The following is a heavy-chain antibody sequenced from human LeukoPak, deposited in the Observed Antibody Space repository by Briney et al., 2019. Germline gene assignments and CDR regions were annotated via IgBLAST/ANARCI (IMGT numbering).Heavy chain of an antibody. V-gene: IGHV3-53*05. CDR1: GFTVSGNY. CDR3: ARDKGTSYLSSFDY. D-gene: IGHD6-6*01. CDR2: IYSGDTT. J-gene: IGHJ4*02. Sequence: GGSLRLSCAVSGFTVSGNYMSWVRQPPGKGLEWVSLIYSGDTTLYADSVKGRFTISRDISKNTLYLQMNSLRAADTAVYYCARDKGTSYLSSFDYWGQGTLVTVSS.